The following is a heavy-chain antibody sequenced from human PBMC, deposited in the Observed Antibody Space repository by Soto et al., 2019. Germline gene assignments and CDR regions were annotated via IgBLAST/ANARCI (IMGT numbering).Heavy chain of an antibody. V-gene: IGHV1-8*01. CDR1: GYTFTSYD. D-gene: IGHD5-12*01. CDR2: MNPNSGNT. CDR3: ARGGVATITRTPPGDV. Sequence: ASVKVSCKASGYTFTSYDINWVRQATGQGLEWMGWMNPNSGNTGYAQKFQGRVTMTRNTSISTAYMELSSLRSEDTAVYSCARGGVATITRTPPGDVWGQGTTVTVSS. J-gene: IGHJ6*02.